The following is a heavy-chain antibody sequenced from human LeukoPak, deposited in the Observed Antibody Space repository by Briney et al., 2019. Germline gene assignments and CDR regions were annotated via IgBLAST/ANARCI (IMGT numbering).Heavy chain of an antibody. D-gene: IGHD6-19*01. J-gene: IGHJ4*02. V-gene: IGHV3-30*02. CDR2: LRKDATYS. Sequence: PGGSLRLSCAASGFPFSSYGMYWVRQTPDKGLQWVAYLRKDATYSNYADSVRGRFTISRDNSKNTLDLQMSSLRVEDTAVYYCARDRPYSSGWYFQFPGIDYWGQGTLVTVSS. CDR3: ARDRPYSSGWYFQFPGIDY. CDR1: GFPFSSYG.